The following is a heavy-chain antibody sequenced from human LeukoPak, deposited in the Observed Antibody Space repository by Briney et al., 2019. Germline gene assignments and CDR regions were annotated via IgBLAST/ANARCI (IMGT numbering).Heavy chain of an antibody. J-gene: IGHJ4*02. CDR3: ARNGRLWFGELLGDY. V-gene: IGHV3-74*01. D-gene: IGHD3-10*01. Sequence: GGSLRLSCAASGFTFSNYWMHWVRQAPGKGLVWVSRINSDGRSTNYADSVKGRFTISRDNAKNTLYLQMNSLRAEDTAVYYCARNGRLWFGELLGDYWGQGTLVTVSS. CDR2: INSDGRST. CDR1: GFTFSNYW.